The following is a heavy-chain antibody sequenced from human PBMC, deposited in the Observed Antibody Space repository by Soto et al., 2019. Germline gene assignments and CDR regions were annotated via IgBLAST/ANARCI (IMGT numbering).Heavy chain of an antibody. J-gene: IGHJ4*02. Sequence: QITLKESGPTLVKPTQSLTLTCTFSGFSLSNPCVSMGWVRQPPGKALQWLAVIYWNDDRRYSPSLKTRLTITKDTSKNQVVLTMTDMDPVDTATYHCAHGGPAASLDFWGQGTLVTVSS. V-gene: IGHV2-5*01. D-gene: IGHD2-2*01. CDR1: GFSLSNPCVS. CDR2: IYWNDDR. CDR3: AHGGPAASLDF.